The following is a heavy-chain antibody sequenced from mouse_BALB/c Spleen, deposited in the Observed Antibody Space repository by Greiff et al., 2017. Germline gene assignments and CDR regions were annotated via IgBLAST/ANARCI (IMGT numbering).Heavy chain of an antibody. V-gene: IGHV14-1*02. CDR2: IDPENGNT. D-gene: IGHD1-1*01. CDR3: ARHYLRDAMDY. CDR1: GFNIKDYY. Sequence: EVQLQESGAELVRPGALVKLSCKASGFNIKDYYMHWVKQRPEQGLEWIGWIDPENGNTIYDPKFQGKASITADTSSNTAYLQLSSLTSEDTAVYYCARHYLRDAMDYWGQGTSVTVSS. J-gene: IGHJ4*01.